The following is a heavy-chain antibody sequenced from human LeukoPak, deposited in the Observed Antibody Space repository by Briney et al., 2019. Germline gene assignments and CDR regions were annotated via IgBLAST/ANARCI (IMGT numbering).Heavy chain of an antibody. J-gene: IGHJ6*03. Sequence: GGSLRLSCAASGFTFSSYSMNWVRQAPGKGLEWVSSISSSSSYIYYADSVKGRFTISRDNAKNSLYLQMNSLRAEDTAVYYCAKLVYGSGSYYNYYYYYMDVWGKGTTVTISS. CDR2: ISSSSSYI. CDR3: AKLVYGSGSYYNYYYYYMDV. V-gene: IGHV3-21*04. D-gene: IGHD3-10*01. CDR1: GFTFSSYS.